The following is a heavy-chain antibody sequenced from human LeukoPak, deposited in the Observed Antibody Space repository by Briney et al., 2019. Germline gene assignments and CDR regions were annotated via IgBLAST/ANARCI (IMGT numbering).Heavy chain of an antibody. J-gene: IGHJ4*02. CDR2: ISAYNGNT. V-gene: IGHV1-18*01. D-gene: IGHD5-18*01. CDR3: ASIQYSPYYFDY. CDR1: GYTFTSYG. Sequence: ASVKVSCKASGYTFTSYGISWVRQAPGQGLEWMGWISAYNGNTNYAQKLQGRVTMTTDTSTSTAYMELSRLRSDDTAVYYCASIQYSPYYFDYWGQGTLVTVSS.